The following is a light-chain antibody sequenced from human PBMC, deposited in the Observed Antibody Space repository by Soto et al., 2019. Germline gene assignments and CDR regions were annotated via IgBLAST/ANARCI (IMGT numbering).Light chain of an antibody. Sequence: DIHMPQSPSSLSASVGARLTITGRASQGIRRWLAWYQQKPGKAPNLLIYASSSLQSGVPSRFSGSGSGTDFTLTITNLQPEEFATYYCQQTNSFPITVGQGTRLEIK. V-gene: IGKV1D-12*01. CDR1: QGIRRW. J-gene: IGKJ5*01. CDR3: QQTNSFPIT. CDR2: ASS.